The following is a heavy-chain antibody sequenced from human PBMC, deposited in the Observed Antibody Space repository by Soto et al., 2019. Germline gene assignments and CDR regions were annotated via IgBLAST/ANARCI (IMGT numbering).Heavy chain of an antibody. J-gene: IGHJ4*02. CDR1: GCSINDFY. CDR2: IYYSGST. D-gene: IGHD6-6*01. CDR3: ARVGGVAARTFDY. V-gene: IGHV4-59*01. Sequence: XETLSLTCTVSGCSINDFYWSWIRQPPGKGLEWIGYIYYSGSTDYNPSLKGRVTISVDTSKNQFSLKLRSATAADTAVYYCARVGGVAARTFDYWGQGTLVTVSS.